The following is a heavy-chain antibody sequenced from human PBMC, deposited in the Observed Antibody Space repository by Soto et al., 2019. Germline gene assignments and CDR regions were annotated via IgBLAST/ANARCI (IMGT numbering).Heavy chain of an antibody. CDR3: AILISSGITFDY. CDR2: ISAYNGNT. CDR1: GYTFITYD. J-gene: IGHJ4*02. D-gene: IGHD3-10*01. Sequence: QVHLVQSGAEVKKPGASVRVSCKASGYTFITYDISWVRQAPGQGLEWMGWISAYNGNTNYAQKLQGRVTMTRDTSTSTAYMERRSLGYEDTAVYYCAILISSGITFDYWGQGTLVTVSS. V-gene: IGHV1-18*01.